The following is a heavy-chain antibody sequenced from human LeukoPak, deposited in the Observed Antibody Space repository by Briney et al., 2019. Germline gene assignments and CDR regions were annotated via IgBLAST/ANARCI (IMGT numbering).Heavy chain of an antibody. Sequence: GGSLRLSCAASGFTFSSYAMSRVRQAPGKGLEWVSYISGSGGTTHYADSVKGRFTISRDNSKNTVFLQMNSLRAEDTAVYYCVHRPEYGSGDFPFEHWGQGALVTVAA. CDR1: GFTFSSYA. CDR3: VHRPEYGSGDFPFEH. J-gene: IGHJ4*02. CDR2: ISGSGGTT. D-gene: IGHD2-15*01. V-gene: IGHV3-23*01.